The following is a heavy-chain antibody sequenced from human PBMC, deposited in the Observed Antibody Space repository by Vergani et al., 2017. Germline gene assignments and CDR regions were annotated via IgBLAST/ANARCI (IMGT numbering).Heavy chain of an antibody. V-gene: IGHV3-30*03. CDR1: GFTFSSYG. J-gene: IGHJ4*02. D-gene: IGHD6-19*01. CDR3: ARDAGGEQWLVLAY. Sequence: QVQLVESGGGVVQPGRSPRLSCAASGFTFSSYGMHWVRKAPGKGLEWVAVISYDGSNKYYADSVKGRFTISRDNSKTTLYLQMNSLRAEDTAVYYCARDAGGEQWLVLAYWGQGTLVTVSS. CDR2: ISYDGSNK.